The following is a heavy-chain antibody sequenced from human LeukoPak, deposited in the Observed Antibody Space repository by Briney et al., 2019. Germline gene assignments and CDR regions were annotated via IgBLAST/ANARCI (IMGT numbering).Heavy chain of an antibody. J-gene: IGHJ4*02. CDR3: ARSTTVTRFFDY. Sequence: GEPLKISCKGSGYSFTSYWIGSVRQMPGKGLEWMGSIYPGDSDTRYSPSFQGQVTISADKSIRTAYLQWSSLKASDTAMYYCARSTTVTRFFDYWGQGTLVTVSS. CDR1: GYSFTSYW. CDR2: IYPGDSDT. V-gene: IGHV5-51*01. D-gene: IGHD4-17*01.